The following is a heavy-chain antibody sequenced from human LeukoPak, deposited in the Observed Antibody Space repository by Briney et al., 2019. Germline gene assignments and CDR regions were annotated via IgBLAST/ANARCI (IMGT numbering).Heavy chain of an antibody. CDR2: IYASGST. J-gene: IGHJ4*02. CDR1: GGSISSNTYY. Sequence: PSETLSLTCTVSGGSISSNTYYWSWIRQPAGKGLEWIGRIYASGSTKYNPSLKSRVTISVDTSKNQFSLKLSSVTAADTAVYYCARDRYDILTGYYDYWGQGTLVTVSS. CDR3: ARDRYDILTGYYDY. V-gene: IGHV4-61*02. D-gene: IGHD3-9*01.